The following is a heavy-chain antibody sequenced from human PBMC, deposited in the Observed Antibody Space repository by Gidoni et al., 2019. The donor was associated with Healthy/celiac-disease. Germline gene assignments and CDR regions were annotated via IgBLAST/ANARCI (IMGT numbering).Heavy chain of an antibody. CDR1: GGSISRSDYY. Sequence: QLQLQESGPGLVKPSETLSLTCTVSGGSISRSDYYWGWVRQPPGKGLEWIGTLYYRGDTYYNPSLKSRVTISVDMSRNQFSLWLTSVTAADTAMYYCARDVRYSSSWSHFDYWGQGILVTVSS. CDR2: LYYRGDT. D-gene: IGHD6-13*01. J-gene: IGHJ4*02. V-gene: IGHV4-39*07. CDR3: ARDVRYSSSWSHFDY.